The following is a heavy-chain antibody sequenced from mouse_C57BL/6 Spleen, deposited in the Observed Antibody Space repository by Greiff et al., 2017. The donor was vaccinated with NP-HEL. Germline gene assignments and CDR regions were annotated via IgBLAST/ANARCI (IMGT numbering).Heavy chain of an antibody. CDR1: GYTFTSYW. CDR3: ARTHSNYGAWFAY. D-gene: IGHD2-5*01. V-gene: IGHV1-55*01. Sequence: VQLQQPGAELVKPGASVKMSCKASGYTFTSYWITWVKQRPGQGLEWIGDIYPGSGSTNYNEKFKSKATLTVDTSSSTAYMQLSSLTSEDSAVYYCARTHSNYGAWFAYWGQGTLVTVSA. CDR2: IYPGSGST. J-gene: IGHJ3*01.